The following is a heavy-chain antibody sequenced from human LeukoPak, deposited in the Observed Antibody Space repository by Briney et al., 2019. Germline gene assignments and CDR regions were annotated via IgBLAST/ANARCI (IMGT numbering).Heavy chain of an antibody. J-gene: IGHJ4*02. V-gene: IGHV3-9*01. CDR2: ISWNSGSI. CDR1: GFTFDDYA. Sequence: GRSLRLSCAASGFTFDDYAMHWVRQAPGKGLEWVSGISWNSGSIGYADSVKGRFTISRDNSKNTLYLQMNSLRAEDTAVYYCARDREMATILLDYWGQGTLVTVSS. D-gene: IGHD5-24*01. CDR3: ARDREMATILLDY.